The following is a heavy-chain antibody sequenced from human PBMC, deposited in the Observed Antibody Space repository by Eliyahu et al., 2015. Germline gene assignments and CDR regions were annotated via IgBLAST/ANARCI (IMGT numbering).Heavy chain of an antibody. J-gene: IGHJ5*02. D-gene: IGHD3-10*01. CDR2: IYYSGST. Sequence: QVQLQESGPGLVKPSQXLSLTXXVXGGSXXXGGYYWXWIRQHPGKGLXWIGYIYYSGSTYYNPSLKSRVTISVDTSKNQFSLKLSSVTAADTAVYYCARVRRSGSYNNWFDPWGQGTLVTVSS. CDR1: GGSXXXGGYY. CDR3: ARVRRSGSYNNWFDP. V-gene: IGHV4-31*03.